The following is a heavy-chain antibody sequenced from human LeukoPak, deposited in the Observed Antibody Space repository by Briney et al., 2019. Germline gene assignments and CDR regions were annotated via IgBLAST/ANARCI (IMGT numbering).Heavy chain of an antibody. CDR1: GGSFSSYY. CDR2: INHSGST. V-gene: IGHV4-34*01. D-gene: IGHD6-13*01. J-gene: IGHJ4*02. CDR3: ARGPINRIAAAGSFDY. Sequence: SETLSLTCAVYGGSFSSYYWSWIRQPPGKGLEWIGEINHSGSTNYNPSLKSRVTISVDTSKNQFSLKLSSVTAADTAVYYCARGPINRIAAAGSFDYWGQGTLVTVSS.